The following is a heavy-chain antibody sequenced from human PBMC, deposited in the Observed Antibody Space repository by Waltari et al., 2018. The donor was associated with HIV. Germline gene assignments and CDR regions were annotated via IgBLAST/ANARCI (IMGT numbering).Heavy chain of an antibody. J-gene: IGHJ4*02. Sequence: EVQLVESGGGLVQPGGSLRLSCAASGFTFSSYSMNWVRQAPGKGLEWVSYLSSSGTTIDYADSVKGRFTISRDNAKNSLYLQMNSLRDEDTAVYYCARDLIGPRIIWGQGTQLIVSS. D-gene: IGHD3-16*01. CDR3: ARDLIGPRII. V-gene: IGHV3-48*02. CDR2: LSSSGTTI. CDR1: GFTFSSYS.